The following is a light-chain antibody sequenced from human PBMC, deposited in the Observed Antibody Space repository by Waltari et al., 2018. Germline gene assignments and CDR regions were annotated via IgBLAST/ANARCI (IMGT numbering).Light chain of an antibody. CDR1: ESVDTY. Sequence: EIVLTQSPATVSLSPGERATLTCRASESVDTYLAWYQQKPGQPPRLLIYDASNRAPGIPARFSGSGSGTDFTLTISSLEPEDFAVYYCQQRRTFGPGTKVDIK. J-gene: IGKJ3*01. V-gene: IGKV3-11*01. CDR3: QQRRT. CDR2: DAS.